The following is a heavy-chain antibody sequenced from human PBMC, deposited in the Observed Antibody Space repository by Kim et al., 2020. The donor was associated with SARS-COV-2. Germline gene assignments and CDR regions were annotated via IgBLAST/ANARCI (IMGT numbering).Heavy chain of an antibody. V-gene: IGHV4-39*01. CDR2: IYYSGST. CDR1: GGSISSSSYY. J-gene: IGHJ4*02. D-gene: IGHD2-15*01. Sequence: SETLSLTCTVSGGSISSSSYYWGWIRQPPGKGLEWIGSIYYSGSTYYNPSLKSRVTISVDTSKNQFSLKLSSVTAADTAVYYCALDLGYCSGGSCYSFDYWGQGTLVTVSS. CDR3: ALDLGYCSGGSCYSFDY.